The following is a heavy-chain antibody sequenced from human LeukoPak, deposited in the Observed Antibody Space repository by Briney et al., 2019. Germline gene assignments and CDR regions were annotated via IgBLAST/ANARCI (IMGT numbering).Heavy chain of an antibody. CDR3: TTDVGYSYGVFDY. Sequence: WIRQPAGKGLEWVGRIKSKTDGGTTDYAAPVKGRFTISRDDSKNTLYLQMNSLKTEDTAVYYCTTDVGYSYGVFDYWGQGTLVTVSS. CDR2: IKSKTDGGTT. D-gene: IGHD5-18*01. V-gene: IGHV3-15*01. J-gene: IGHJ4*02.